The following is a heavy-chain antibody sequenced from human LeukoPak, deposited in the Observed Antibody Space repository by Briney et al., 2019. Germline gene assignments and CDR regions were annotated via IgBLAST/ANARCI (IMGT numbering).Heavy chain of an antibody. CDR2: ISAYNGNT. V-gene: IGHV1-18*01. CDR3: ARDLMVRGVIPYYMDV. D-gene: IGHD3-10*01. J-gene: IGHJ6*03. Sequence: ASVKVSCKASGYTFTSYGISWVRQAPGQGLEWMGWISAYNGNTNYAQKLQGRVTMTTDTSTSTAYMELSSLRSDDTAVYYCARDLMVRGVIPYYMDVWGKGTTVTISS. CDR1: GYTFTSYG.